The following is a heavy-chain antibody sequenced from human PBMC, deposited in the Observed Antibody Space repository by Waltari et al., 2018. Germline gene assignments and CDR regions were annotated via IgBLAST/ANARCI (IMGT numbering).Heavy chain of an antibody. Sequence: QVQLVQSGAEVKKPGYSVKVSCKASGGTFSSYAISWVRQAPGQGLEWMGRIIPIFGTANYAQKFQGRVTITADKSTSTAYMELSSLRSEDTAVYYCARDAGYSSGWYRVVDYWGQGTLVTVSS. CDR2: IIPIFGTA. D-gene: IGHD6-19*01. J-gene: IGHJ4*02. V-gene: IGHV1-69*08. CDR1: GGTFSSYA. CDR3: ARDAGYSSGWYRVVDY.